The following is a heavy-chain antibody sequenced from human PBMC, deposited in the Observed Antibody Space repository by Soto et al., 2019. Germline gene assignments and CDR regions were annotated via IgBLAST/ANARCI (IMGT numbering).Heavy chain of an antibody. J-gene: IGHJ5*02. Sequence: GASVKVSCKASGYTFTGYYMHWVRQAPGQGLEWMGWINPNSGGTNYAQKFQGRVTMTRDTSISTAYMELSRLRSDDTAVYYCARGRFLEWLLGWFDPWGQGTLVTVS. D-gene: IGHD3-3*01. V-gene: IGHV1-2*02. CDR1: GYTFTGYY. CDR2: INPNSGGT. CDR3: ARGRFLEWLLGWFDP.